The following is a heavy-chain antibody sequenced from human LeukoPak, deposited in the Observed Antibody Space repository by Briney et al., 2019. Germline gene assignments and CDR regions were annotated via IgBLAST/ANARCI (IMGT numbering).Heavy chain of an antibody. D-gene: IGHD3-3*01. CDR1: GGTFSNSG. J-gene: IGHJ4*02. Sequence: SVKVSCKTSGGTFSNSGISWVRQAPGQGPEWMGGIIPVFGTPNYAQKFQGRLTITADRSTTTAYMELSSLTSDDTAVYYCARERLARFPYFDYWGQGTLVAVSS. CDR2: IIPVFGTP. V-gene: IGHV1-69*06. CDR3: ARERLARFPYFDY.